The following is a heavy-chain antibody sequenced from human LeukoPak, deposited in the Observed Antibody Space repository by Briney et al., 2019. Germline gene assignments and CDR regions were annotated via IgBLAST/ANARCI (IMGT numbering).Heavy chain of an antibody. CDR2: IIPIFATA. CDR3: FCKQETEYDILTGYYNWFDP. J-gene: IGHJ5*02. CDR1: GGTFSSYA. V-gene: IGHV1-69*01. D-gene: IGHD3-9*01. Sequence: ASVKVSCKASGGTFSSYAISWVRQAPGQGLEWMGGIIPIFATANYAQKFQGRVTITADESTSTAYMELSSLRSEDTAVYYFFCKQETEYDILTGYYNWFDPWGQGTLVTVSS.